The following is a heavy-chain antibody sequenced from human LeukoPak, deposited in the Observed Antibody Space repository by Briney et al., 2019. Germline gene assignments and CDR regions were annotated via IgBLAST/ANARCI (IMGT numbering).Heavy chain of an antibody. Sequence: PGGSLRLSCAASGFTFSNYAMSWVRQAPGKGLEWVSSISSSGSYIFHADSVKGRFTISRDNAQNSLYLQMNSLRAEDTAVYYCAREGPINNGDLDYWGQGTLVTVSS. CDR2: ISSSGSYI. CDR3: AREGPINNGDLDY. D-gene: IGHD1/OR15-1a*01. CDR1: GFTFSNYA. V-gene: IGHV3-21*01. J-gene: IGHJ4*02.